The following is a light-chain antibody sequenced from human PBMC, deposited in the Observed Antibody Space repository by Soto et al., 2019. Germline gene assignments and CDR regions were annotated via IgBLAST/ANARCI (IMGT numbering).Light chain of an antibody. CDR3: RQYVICVT. J-gene: IGKJ1*01. CDR1: QSVASSF. V-gene: IGKV3-20*01. Sequence: ETVLTQSPGSLSLSPGERATLSCSASQSVASSFFAWYQKKPRQAPRLLIYGASKRATGIPDTFSGSGSGTEFTLTISRLEPEDFAVYYCRQYVICVTFGQGTKVEIK. CDR2: GAS.